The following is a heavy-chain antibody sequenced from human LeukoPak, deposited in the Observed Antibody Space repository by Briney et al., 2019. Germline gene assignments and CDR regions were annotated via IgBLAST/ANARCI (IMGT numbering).Heavy chain of an antibody. V-gene: IGHV4-59*01. CDR1: GGSISSYY. CDR2: IYYSGST. Sequence: SETLSLTCTVSGGSISSYYWSWIRQPSGKGLEWIGYIYYSGSTNYNPSLKSRVTMSVDTSKNQFSLKLSSVTAADTAVYYCARAGGYSSSWYSVDSWGQGTLVTVSS. J-gene: IGHJ4*02. D-gene: IGHD6-13*01. CDR3: ARAGGYSSSWYSVDS.